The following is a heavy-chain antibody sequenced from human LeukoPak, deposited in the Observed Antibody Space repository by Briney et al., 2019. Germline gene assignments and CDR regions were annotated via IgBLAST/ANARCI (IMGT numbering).Heavy chain of an antibody. V-gene: IGHV3-30*01. CDR1: GFTFNSYA. CDR3: ARDPISEYYFDY. Sequence: GGSLRLSCAASGFTFNSYAMHWVRQAPGKGLEWVAVISYDGSNKYYADSVKGRFTISRDNSKNTLYLQMNSLRAEDTAVYYCARDPISEYYFDYWGQGTLVTVSS. D-gene: IGHD3-3*02. CDR2: ISYDGSNK. J-gene: IGHJ4*02.